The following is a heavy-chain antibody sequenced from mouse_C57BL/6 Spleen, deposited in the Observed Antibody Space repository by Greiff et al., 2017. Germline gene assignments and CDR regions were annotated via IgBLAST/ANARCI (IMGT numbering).Heavy chain of an antibody. D-gene: IGHD4-1*01. CDR1: GYTFTSYW. Sequence: QVQLQQSGAELAKPGASVKLSCKASGYTFTSYWMHWVKQRPGQGLEWIGYINPSSGYTKYNQKFKDKATLTADKSSSTAYMQLSSLTYEDSAVYYCAKGNWDENYAMDYWGQGTSVTVSS. CDR3: AKGNWDENYAMDY. V-gene: IGHV1-7*01. J-gene: IGHJ4*01. CDR2: INPSSGYT.